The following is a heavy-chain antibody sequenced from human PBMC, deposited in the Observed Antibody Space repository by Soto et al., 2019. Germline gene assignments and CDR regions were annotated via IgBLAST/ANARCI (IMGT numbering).Heavy chain of an antibody. Sequence: SETLSLTCAVYGGSFSGYYWSWIRQPPGKGLEWIGEINHSGSTNYNPSLKSRVTISVDTSKNQFSLKLSSVTAADTAVYYCARVSCGGDCAQIPDAFDSWGQRTMVTVSS. J-gene: IGHJ3*02. CDR1: GGSFSGYY. CDR2: INHSGST. D-gene: IGHD2-21*02. V-gene: IGHV4-34*01. CDR3: ARVSCGGDCAQIPDAFDS.